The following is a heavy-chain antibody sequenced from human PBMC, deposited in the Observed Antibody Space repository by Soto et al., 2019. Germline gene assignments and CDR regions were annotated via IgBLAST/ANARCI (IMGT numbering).Heavy chain of an antibody. J-gene: IGHJ4*02. CDR3: ARGELVTYFDY. Sequence: SETLSVTCTVSGGSISSYYWSWIRQPPGKGLEWIGYIYYSGSTNYNPSLKSRVTISVDTSKNQFSLKLSSVTAADTAVYYCARGELVTYFDYRGQGTLVTVSS. CDR2: IYYSGST. V-gene: IGHV4-59*01. D-gene: IGHD2-21*02. CDR1: GGSISSYY.